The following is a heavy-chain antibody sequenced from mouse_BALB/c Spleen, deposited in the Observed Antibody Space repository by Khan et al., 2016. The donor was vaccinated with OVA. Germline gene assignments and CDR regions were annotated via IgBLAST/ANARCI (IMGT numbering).Heavy chain of an antibody. V-gene: IGHV2-6-1*01. J-gene: IGHJ4*01. Sequence: VQLKQSGPGLVAPSQSPSITCTISGFSLTNYGIHWVRQPPGKGLEWLVVIWSDGSTTYNSALKSRLTITKDNSKSQVFLKMNSLQTDDTAIYFCARQPYYHYNVMDYWGQGTSVTVSS. CDR2: IWSDGST. CDR3: ARQPYYHYNVMDY. CDR1: GFSLTNYG. D-gene: IGHD2-10*01.